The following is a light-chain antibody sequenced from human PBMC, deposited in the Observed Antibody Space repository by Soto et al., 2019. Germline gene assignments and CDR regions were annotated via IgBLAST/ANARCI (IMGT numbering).Light chain of an antibody. Sequence: EIVMTQSPATLSVSPGERATLSCRASQSVTSSLAWYQQKPGQAPRLLIYDTSTRATGIPARFSGSGSGTGFTLTISSLQSEDFAVYYCQQYNSWPQTFRQGTKLEI. J-gene: IGKJ2*01. CDR1: QSVTSS. CDR3: QQYNSWPQT. CDR2: DTS. V-gene: IGKV3-15*01.